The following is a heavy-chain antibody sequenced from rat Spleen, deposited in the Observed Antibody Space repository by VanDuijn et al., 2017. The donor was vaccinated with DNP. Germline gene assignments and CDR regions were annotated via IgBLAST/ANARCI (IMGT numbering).Heavy chain of an antibody. Sequence: EVQLVESGGGLVQPGRSLKLSCAASGFSFRNYYMAWVRQTPTRGLEWVAIISHSDDTTYYPDSVKGRFAISRDNAKSTLYLQMNSLRSEDMATYYCARWDNYYFDYWGQGVMVTVSS. J-gene: IGHJ2*01. D-gene: IGHD1-10*01. CDR2: ISHSDDTT. V-gene: IGHV5S23*01. CDR3: ARWDNYYFDY. CDR1: GFSFRNYY.